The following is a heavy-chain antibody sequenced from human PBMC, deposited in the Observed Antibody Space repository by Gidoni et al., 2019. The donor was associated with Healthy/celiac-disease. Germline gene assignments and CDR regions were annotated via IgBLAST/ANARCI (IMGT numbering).Heavy chain of an antibody. J-gene: IGHJ4*02. Sequence: QVQLELPGGGSATPGGSRRLPCATSGITFSDYYMSWIRQAPGKGLEWVSCISSSSSDTSCADSVKGRFTISGDNAESSLYLQMSSLRAEDTAVYYCARNRPSLELLGPDYWGQGTLVTVSS. V-gene: IGHV3-11*05. D-gene: IGHD3-10*01. CDR1: GITFSDYY. CDR2: ISSSSSDT. CDR3: ARNRPSLELLGPDY.